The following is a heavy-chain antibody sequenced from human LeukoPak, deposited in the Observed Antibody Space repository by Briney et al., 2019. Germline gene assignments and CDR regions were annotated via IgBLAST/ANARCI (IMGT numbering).Heavy chain of an antibody. CDR2: ISGSGGST. D-gene: IGHD3-9*01. V-gene: IGHV3-23*01. CDR1: GFTFSSYG. Sequence: GGTLRLSCAAFGFTFSSYGMSWVRQAPGKGLEWVSVISGSGGSTYYAASVKGRFTISRDNSKNTLYLQMNSLRAEDTAVYYCAKARDILTGYPDPFDYWGQGTLVTVSS. CDR3: AKARDILTGYPDPFDY. J-gene: IGHJ4*02.